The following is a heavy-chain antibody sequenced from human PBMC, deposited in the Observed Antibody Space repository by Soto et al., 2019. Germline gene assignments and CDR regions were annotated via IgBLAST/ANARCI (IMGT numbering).Heavy chain of an antibody. CDR1: GYTFTSYG. D-gene: IGHD4-4*01. CDR2: DSGYNGNT. CDR3: ARVSPQATVTGPYDYDGMDV. Sequence: QVQLVQSGAEVKKPGASVKVSCKASGYTFTSYGISWVRQAPGQGLEWMGGDSGYNGNTNYAQKLQRRVTMTTDTSTSAAYMELRSLRSDDTAVYYCARVSPQATVTGPYDYDGMDVWGQGTTVTVSS. V-gene: IGHV1-18*01. J-gene: IGHJ6*02.